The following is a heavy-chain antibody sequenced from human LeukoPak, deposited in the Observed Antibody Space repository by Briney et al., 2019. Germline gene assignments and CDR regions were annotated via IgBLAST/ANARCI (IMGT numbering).Heavy chain of an antibody. CDR2: IYYSGST. V-gene: IGHV4-59*01. CDR1: GGSISSYY. D-gene: IGHD3-10*01. J-gene: IGHJ4*02. Sequence: PSETLSLTCTVSGGSISSYYWSWLRQPPGKGLEWIGYIYYSGSTNYNPSLKSRVTISVDTSKNQFSLKLSSVTAADTAVYYCATFPGYYKKDFDYWGQGTLVTVSS. CDR3: ATFPGYYKKDFDY.